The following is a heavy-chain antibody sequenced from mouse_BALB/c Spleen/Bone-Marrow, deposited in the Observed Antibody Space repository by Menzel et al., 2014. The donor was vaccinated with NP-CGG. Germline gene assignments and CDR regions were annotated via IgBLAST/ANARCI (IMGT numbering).Heavy chain of an antibody. V-gene: IGHV2-4*02. CDR1: GFSLTSYG. J-gene: IGHJ4*01. D-gene: IGHD1-2*01. Sequence: VKLQESGPGLVQPSQSLSITCTVSGFSLTSYGVHWVRQPPGKGLGWLGVIWSGGSTDYNAAFISRLSISKDNSKSQVFFKMNSLQADDTAIYYCARQPLRRHAMDYWGQGTSVTVSS. CDR3: ARQPLRRHAMDY. CDR2: IWSGGST.